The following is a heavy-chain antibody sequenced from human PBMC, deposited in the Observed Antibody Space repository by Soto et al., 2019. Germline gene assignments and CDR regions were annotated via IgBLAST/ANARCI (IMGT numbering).Heavy chain of an antibody. CDR3: ARQGAYDSSGCRYQYYGLDV. J-gene: IGHJ6*02. D-gene: IGHD3-22*01. Sequence: GESLKISCKGSGYSFTSYWISWVRQMPGKGLEWLGRIDPSDSYTNYSPSFQGHVTISADKSISTAYVQWSSLKASDTARYYCARQGAYDSSGCRYQYYGLDVWGQGTTVTVSS. CDR2: IDPSDSYT. V-gene: IGHV5-10-1*01. CDR1: GYSFTSYW.